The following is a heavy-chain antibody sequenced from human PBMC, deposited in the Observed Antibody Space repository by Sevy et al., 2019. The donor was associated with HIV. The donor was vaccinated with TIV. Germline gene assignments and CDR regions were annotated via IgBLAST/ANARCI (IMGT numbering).Heavy chain of an antibody. CDR2: IWYDGSNR. CDR1: GFTFSSYG. Sequence: GGSLRLPGAASGFTFSSYGMHWVRQAPGKGLEWVAVIWYDGSNRYYADSVKGRFTISRDNSKNTLYLQMNSLRAEDTAVYYCARDRDSSGYSYAFDIWGQGTMVTVSS. CDR3: ARDRDSSGYSYAFDI. D-gene: IGHD3-22*01. J-gene: IGHJ3*02. V-gene: IGHV3-33*01.